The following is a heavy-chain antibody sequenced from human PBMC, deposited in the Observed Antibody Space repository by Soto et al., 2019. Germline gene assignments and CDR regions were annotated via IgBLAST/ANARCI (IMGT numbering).Heavy chain of an antibody. CDR1: GGSISSSDYY. D-gene: IGHD6-25*01. J-gene: IGHJ4*02. V-gene: IGHV4-31*03. CDR3: ARGLSAATGVTCYFDY. CDR2: IYSSGNT. Sequence: QVHLQESGPGLVKPSQTLSLTCTVSGGSISSSDYYWSWIRQPPGKGLEWIGYIYSSGNTYYNPSLKSRLTIAVDTSKNQFSLKLNSVTAADPALYYCARGLSAATGVTCYFDYWGQGTLVTVSS.